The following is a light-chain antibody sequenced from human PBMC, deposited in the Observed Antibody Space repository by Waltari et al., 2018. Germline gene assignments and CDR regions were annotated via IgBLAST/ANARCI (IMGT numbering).Light chain of an antibody. CDR1: TSDIGSSHF. CDR2: EVN. J-gene: IGLJ1*01. Sequence: QSALTQPASVAGSLGQSITMSCTGTTSDIGSSHFVSWYQHHPGKAPKLIIYEVNSRPSGVSHRFSGSKSGNTASLTISGLQAEDEADYFCSSYVNANTFYVFGTGTKVRVL. V-gene: IGLV2-14*01. CDR3: SSYVNANTFYV.